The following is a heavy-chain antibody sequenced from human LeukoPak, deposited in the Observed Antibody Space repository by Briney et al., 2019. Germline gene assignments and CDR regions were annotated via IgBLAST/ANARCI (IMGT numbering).Heavy chain of an antibody. D-gene: IGHD6-13*01. V-gene: IGHV3-7*01. Sequence: GGSLRLSCAASGFTFSSYWMSWVRRAPGKGLEWVANINQDGGEKYYVDSVKGRFTISRDNSKNTLYLQMNSLRAEDTAVYYCASRGITAAARRLYDFDIWGQGTMVTVSS. CDR2: INQDGGEK. CDR1: GFTFSSYW. CDR3: ASRGITAAARRLYDFDI. J-gene: IGHJ3*02.